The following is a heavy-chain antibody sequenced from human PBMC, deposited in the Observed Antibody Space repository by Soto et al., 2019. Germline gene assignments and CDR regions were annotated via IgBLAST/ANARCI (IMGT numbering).Heavy chain of an antibody. CDR1: GFTFNTYQ. CDR3: ARDRGYNTGWYGGALDF. V-gene: IGHV3-48*03. Sequence: EVQLVESGGGLVQPGESFRLSCAASGFTFNTYQMNWVRQAPGKGLEWVAYISSRGTSTFYADSVKGRFSISRDNDNDSVSLLMNNLRVDDTAVYYCARDRGYNTGWYGGALDFWGQGTLVTVSS. J-gene: IGHJ4*02. CDR2: ISSRGTST. D-gene: IGHD6-19*01.